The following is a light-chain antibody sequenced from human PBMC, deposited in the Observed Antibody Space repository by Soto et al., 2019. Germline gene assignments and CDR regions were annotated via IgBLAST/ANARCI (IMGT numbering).Light chain of an antibody. Sequence: QSALTQTPSASGSPGQSVTISCTGTSSDVGGYNYVSWYQQHPGKAPKLMIYEVSKRPSGVPDRFSGSKSGNTASLTVSGLQAEDEADYYCSSYAGSGNVVFGGGTKLTVL. CDR3: SSYAGSGNVV. J-gene: IGLJ2*01. CDR2: EVS. CDR1: SSDVGGYNY. V-gene: IGLV2-8*01.